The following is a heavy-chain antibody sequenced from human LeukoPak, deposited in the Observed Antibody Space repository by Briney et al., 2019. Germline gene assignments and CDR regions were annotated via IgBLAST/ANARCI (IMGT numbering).Heavy chain of an antibody. D-gene: IGHD3-10*01. Sequence: EGSLRLSCAASGFTFSSYWMSWVRQAPGKGLEWVANIKQDGSEKYYVDSVKGRFTIFRDNAKNSLYLQMNSLRAEDTAVYYCARDTGLTMVQGVMARALFDPWGQGTLVTVSS. V-gene: IGHV3-7*01. CDR2: IKQDGSEK. CDR1: GFTFSSYW. CDR3: ARDTGLTMVQGVMARALFDP. J-gene: IGHJ5*02.